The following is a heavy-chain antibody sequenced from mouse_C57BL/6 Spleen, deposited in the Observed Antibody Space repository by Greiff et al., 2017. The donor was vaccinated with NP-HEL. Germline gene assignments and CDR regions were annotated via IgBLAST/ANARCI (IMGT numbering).Heavy chain of an antibody. D-gene: IGHD2-4*01. V-gene: IGHV1-55*01. CDR1: GYTFTSYW. CDR2: IYPGSGST. Sequence: QVQLQQSGAELVKPGASVKMSCKASGYTFTSYWITWVKQRPGQGLEWIGDIYPGSGSTNYNEKFKSKATLTVDTSSSTAYMQLSSLTSEDSAVYYGAREAYYDYGHYDAMDYWGQGTSVTVSS. J-gene: IGHJ4*01. CDR3: AREAYYDYGHYDAMDY.